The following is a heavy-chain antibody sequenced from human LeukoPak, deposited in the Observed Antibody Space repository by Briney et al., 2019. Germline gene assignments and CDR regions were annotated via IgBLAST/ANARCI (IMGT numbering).Heavy chain of an antibody. CDR2: IYSGGST. CDR3: AKIAVAGTCDY. V-gene: IGHV3-66*01. CDR1: GFTVSSNY. Sequence: GGSLRLSCAASGFTVSSNYMSWVRQAPGKGLEWVSVIYSGGSTYYADSVKGRFTISRDNSKNTLYLQMNSLRAEDTAVYYCAKIAVAGTCDYWGQGTLVTVSS. J-gene: IGHJ4*02. D-gene: IGHD6-19*01.